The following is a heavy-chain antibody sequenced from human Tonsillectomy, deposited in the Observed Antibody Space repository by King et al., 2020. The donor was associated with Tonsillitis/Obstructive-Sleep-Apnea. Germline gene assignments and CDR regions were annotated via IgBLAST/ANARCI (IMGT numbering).Heavy chain of an antibody. D-gene: IGHD4-17*01. CDR3: VRVSVTTTTTLYYFDY. V-gene: IGHV4-34*01. Sequence: VQLQQWGAGLLKPSETLSLTCAVYGGSFSGYYWSWIRQPPGKGLEWIGEINHSGSTNYNPSLKSRVTISVDTSKNQFSLKLSSVTAADTAVYYCVRVSVTTTTTLYYFDYWGQGTLVTVSS. J-gene: IGHJ4*02. CDR2: INHSGST. CDR1: GGSFSGYY.